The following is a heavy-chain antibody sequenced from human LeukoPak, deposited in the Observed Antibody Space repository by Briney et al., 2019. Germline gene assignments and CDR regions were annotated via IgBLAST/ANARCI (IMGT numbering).Heavy chain of an antibody. V-gene: IGHV1-2*02. CDR3: ARDGEVIAAAGSNNWFDP. J-gene: IGHJ5*02. Sequence: ASVKVSCKASGYTFTGYYMHWVRQAPGQGLEWMGWINPNSGGTNYAQKFQGRVTMTRDTSTSTAYMELSRLRSDDTAVYYCARDGEVIAAAGSNNWFDPWGQGTLVTVSS. CDR2: INPNSGGT. CDR1: GYTFTGYY. D-gene: IGHD6-13*01.